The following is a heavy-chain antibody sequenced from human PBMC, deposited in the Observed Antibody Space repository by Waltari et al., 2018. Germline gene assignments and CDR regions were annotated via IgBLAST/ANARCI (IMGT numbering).Heavy chain of an antibody. J-gene: IGHJ2*01. CDR2: INPNSGGT. Sequence: QVQLVQSGAEVKKPGASVKVSCTASGYTFTGYYMHWVRQAPGQGLEWMGWINPNSGGTNYAQKFQGRVTMTRDTSISTAYMELSRLRSDDTAVYYCARDLSTVTTGRYFDLWGRGTLVTVSS. V-gene: IGHV1-2*02. D-gene: IGHD4-17*01. CDR3: ARDLSTVTTGRYFDL. CDR1: GYTFTGYY.